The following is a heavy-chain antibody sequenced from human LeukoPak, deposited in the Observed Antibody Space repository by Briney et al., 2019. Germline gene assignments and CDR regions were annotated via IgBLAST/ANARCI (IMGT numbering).Heavy chain of an antibody. D-gene: IGHD2/OR15-2a*01. Sequence: GGSLRLSCEGSGFPFASYVMSWVRQAPGKGLEWIAYINHDAEMIFYPDFVKGRFTISRDNAKKSLYLQMNSLRAEDTAVYYCARDNYFLYAPATGPNDYWGQGTLVTVSS. CDR3: ARDNYFLYAPATGPNDY. J-gene: IGHJ4*02. CDR2: INHDAEMI. CDR1: GFPFASYV. V-gene: IGHV3-48*01.